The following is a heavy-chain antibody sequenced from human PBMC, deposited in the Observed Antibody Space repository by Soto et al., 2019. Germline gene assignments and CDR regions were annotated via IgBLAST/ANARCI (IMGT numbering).Heavy chain of an antibody. V-gene: IGHV1-18*01. D-gene: IGHD3-16*01. CDR1: GYTFTRYG. CDR2: INTYNGKT. Sequence: QVQLVQSGAEVKNPGASVKVSCKASGYTFTRYGIGWARQAPGQGLEWMGWINTYNGKTNYAQNVQGRVTLTTDTXPSTAYMELRSLRSNDTAIYYCAMVDVYVTPSPQDVWGQGTTVIVSS. CDR3: AMVDVYVTPSPQDV. J-gene: IGHJ6*02.